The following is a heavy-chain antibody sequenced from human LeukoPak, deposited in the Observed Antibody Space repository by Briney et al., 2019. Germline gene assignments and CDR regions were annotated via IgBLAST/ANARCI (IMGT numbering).Heavy chain of an antibody. CDR1: GYTFTSYD. CDR3: ARGEGPADNYYGSGSYYY. D-gene: IGHD3-10*01. J-gene: IGHJ4*02. V-gene: IGHV1-8*01. Sequence: ASVKVSCKASGYTFTSYDIHWVREATGQGLEWMGWMNPNSGNTGYAQKFQGRVTMTRNTSISTAYMELSSLRSEDTAVYYCARGEGPADNYYGSGSYYYWGQGTLVTVSS. CDR2: MNPNSGNT.